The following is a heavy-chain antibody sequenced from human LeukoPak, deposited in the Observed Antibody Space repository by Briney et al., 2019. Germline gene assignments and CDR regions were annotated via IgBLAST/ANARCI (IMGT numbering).Heavy chain of an antibody. CDR1: GGTFSSYT. J-gene: IGHJ4*02. CDR3: ARDAAAYSRWLSG. D-gene: IGHD2-2*01. Sequence: SVKVSCKASGGTFSSYTISWVRQAPGQGLEWMGRIIPILGIANYAQKFQGRVTTTADKSTSTAYMELSSLRSEDTAVYYCARDAAAYSRWLSGWGQGTLVTVSS. CDR2: IIPILGIA. V-gene: IGHV1-69*04.